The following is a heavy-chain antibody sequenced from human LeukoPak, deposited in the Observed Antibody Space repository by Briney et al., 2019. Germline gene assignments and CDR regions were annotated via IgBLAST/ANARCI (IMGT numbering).Heavy chain of an antibody. CDR2: IIPIFGTA. CDR1: GGTFSSYA. Sequence: SVKVSCKASGGTFSSYAISWVRQAPGQGLEWMGGIIPIFGTANYAQKFHGRVTITADESTSTAYMELSSLRSEDTAVYYCARDIVVVPAASYYYYMDVWGEGTTVTVSS. D-gene: IGHD2-2*01. J-gene: IGHJ6*03. CDR3: ARDIVVVPAASYYYYMDV. V-gene: IGHV1-69*13.